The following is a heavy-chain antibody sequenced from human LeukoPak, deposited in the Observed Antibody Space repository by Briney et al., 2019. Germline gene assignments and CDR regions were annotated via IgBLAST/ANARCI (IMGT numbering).Heavy chain of an antibody. CDR2: IYSGGST. CDR3: ARGLEGRYSGYDQCFDY. J-gene: IGHJ4*02. V-gene: IGHV3-53*04. CDR1: GFTVSSNY. Sequence: GGSLRLSCAASGFTVSSNYMSWVRQAPGKGLEWVSVIYSGGSTYYADSVKGRFTISRHNSKNTLYLQMNSLRAEDTAVYYCARGLEGRYSGYDQCFDYWGQGTLVTVSS. D-gene: IGHD5-12*01.